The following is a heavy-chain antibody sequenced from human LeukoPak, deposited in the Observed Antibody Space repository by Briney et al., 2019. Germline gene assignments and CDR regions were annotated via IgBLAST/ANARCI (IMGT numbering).Heavy chain of an antibody. CDR3: AKEISSSWWSWFDP. D-gene: IGHD6-13*01. Sequence: GGSLRLSCAASGFTFSSHWMHWVRQAPGKGLVWVSRINGDGSNTTYADSVKGRSTISRDNSKNTLYLQMNSLRAEDTAVYYCAKEISSSWWSWFDPWGQGTLVTVSS. CDR1: GFTFSSHW. V-gene: IGHV3-74*03. CDR2: INGDGSNT. J-gene: IGHJ5*02.